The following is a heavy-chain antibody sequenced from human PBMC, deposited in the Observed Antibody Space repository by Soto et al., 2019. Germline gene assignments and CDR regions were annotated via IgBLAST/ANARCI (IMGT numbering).Heavy chain of an antibody. CDR2: ISYDGST. Sequence: GGSLRLSCAASGFTFSSYGMHWVRQAPGKGLEWVAVISYDGSTYYADSVKGRFTISRDNSKNTLYLQMNSLRAEDTAVYYCAFYDFWSGYYREGYFDYWGQGTLVTVSS. CDR1: GFTFSSYG. CDR3: AFYDFWSGYYREGYFDY. D-gene: IGHD3-3*01. V-gene: IGHV3-30*03. J-gene: IGHJ4*02.